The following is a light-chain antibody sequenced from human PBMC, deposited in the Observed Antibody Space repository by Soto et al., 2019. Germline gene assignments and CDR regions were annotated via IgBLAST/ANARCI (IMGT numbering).Light chain of an antibody. CDR2: ANN. CDR1: SSNIESNT. CDR3: AAWDDGLNGWL. V-gene: IGLV1-44*01. Sequence: QSVLTQPPSASGTPGQRVTISCSGSSSNIESNTVTWYQQFPGTSPRLLIEANNQRASGVPDRFSGSKSANSASLAISGLKSEDEADYYCAAWDDGLNGWLFGGGTKLTVL. J-gene: IGLJ3*02.